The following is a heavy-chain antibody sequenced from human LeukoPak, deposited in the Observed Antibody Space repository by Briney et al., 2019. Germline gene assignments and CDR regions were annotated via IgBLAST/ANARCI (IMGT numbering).Heavy chain of an antibody. CDR2: IYYSGST. CDR1: GGSISSYY. V-gene: IGHV4-59*01. D-gene: IGHD5-12*01. CDR3: ARARRAYGGYGAYFDY. Sequence: PSETLSLTCTVSGGSISSYYWSWIRQPPGKGLEWIGYIYYSGSTNYNPSLKSRVTISVDTSKNQFSLKLSSATAADTAVYYCARARRAYGGYGAYFDYWGQGTLVTVSS. J-gene: IGHJ4*02.